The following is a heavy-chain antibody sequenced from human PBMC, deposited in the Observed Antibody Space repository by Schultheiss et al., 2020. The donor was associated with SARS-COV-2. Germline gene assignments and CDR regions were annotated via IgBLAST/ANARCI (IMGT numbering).Heavy chain of an antibody. J-gene: IGHJ4*02. CDR3: ASSQILSNPTH. Sequence: GESLKISCAASGFTFSSYSMNWVRQAPGKGLEWVSSISSSSSYIYYADSVKGRFTISRDNAKNSLYLQMNSLRAEDTAVYYCASSQILSNPTHWGQGTLVTVSS. CDR1: GFTFSSYS. V-gene: IGHV3-21*01. D-gene: IGHD2/OR15-2a*01. CDR2: ISSSSSYI.